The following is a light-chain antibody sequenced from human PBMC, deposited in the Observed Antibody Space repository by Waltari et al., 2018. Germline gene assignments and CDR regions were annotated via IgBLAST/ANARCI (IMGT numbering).Light chain of an antibody. Sequence: QSVLTQPPSASGTPGQRVTTSCSGRSSNIGSNTVNWYQQLPGTAPKLLIYSNTQRPSGVPDRFSGSKSGTAASLAISGLQSEDEADYYCAAWDDSLNGVVFGGGTKLTVL. CDR1: SSNIGSNT. J-gene: IGLJ2*01. V-gene: IGLV1-44*01. CDR2: SNT. CDR3: AAWDDSLNGVV.